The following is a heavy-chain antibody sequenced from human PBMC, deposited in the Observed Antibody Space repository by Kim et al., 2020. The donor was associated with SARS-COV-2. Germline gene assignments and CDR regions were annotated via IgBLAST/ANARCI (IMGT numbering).Heavy chain of an antibody. CDR1: GGSISSGSYY. Sequence: SETLSLTCTVSGGSISSGSYYWSWIRQPAGKGLEWIGRIYTSGSTNYNPSLKSRVTISVDTSKNQFSLKLSSVTAADTAVYYCARDGRYYDSSGYYPGNYYYYYYGMEVWGQGTTVTVSS. CDR3: ARDGRYYDSSGYYPGNYYYYYYGMEV. D-gene: IGHD3-22*01. J-gene: IGHJ6*02. CDR2: IYTSGST. V-gene: IGHV4-61*02.